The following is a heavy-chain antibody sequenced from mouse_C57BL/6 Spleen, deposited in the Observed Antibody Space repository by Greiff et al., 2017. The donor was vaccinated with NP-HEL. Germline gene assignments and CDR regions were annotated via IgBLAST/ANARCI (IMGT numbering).Heavy chain of an antibody. D-gene: IGHD2-3*01. CDR2: ISSGGDYI. V-gene: IGHV5-9-1*02. CDR3: TRDRGYYDGYFYAMDY. Sequence: EVKLVESGEGLVKPGGSLKLSCAASGFTFSSYAMSWVRQTPEKRLEWVAYISSGGDYIYYADTVKGRFTISRDNARNTLYLQMSSLKSEDTAMYYCTRDRGYYDGYFYAMDYWGQGTSVTVSS. J-gene: IGHJ4*01. CDR1: GFTFSSYA.